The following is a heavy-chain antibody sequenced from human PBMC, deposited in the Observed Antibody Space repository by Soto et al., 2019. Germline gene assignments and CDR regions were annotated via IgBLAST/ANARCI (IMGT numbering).Heavy chain of an antibody. J-gene: IGHJ4*01. CDR1: GFSFSSYA. CDR2: ITGSGST. Sequence: EVQLLESGGGLVQPGGSLRLSCAASGFSFSSYALSWVRQAPGKGLEWVSTITGSGSTNYADSVKGRFTIARDNSETTLYLHMLSLRVEDTAVYYCAQRGGSSWCSRIDYWGQGTLVTVSA. V-gene: IGHV3-23*01. D-gene: IGHD6-13*01. CDR3: AQRGGSSWCSRIDY.